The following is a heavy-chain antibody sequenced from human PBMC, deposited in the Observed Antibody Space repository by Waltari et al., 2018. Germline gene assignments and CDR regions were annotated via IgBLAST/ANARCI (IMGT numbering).Heavy chain of an antibody. V-gene: IGHV3-30*02. J-gene: IGHJ4*02. CDR2: IRYDGSNK. CDR1: GFTFRSYG. D-gene: IGHD2-2*01. Sequence: QVQLVESGGGVVQPGGSLRLSCAASGFTFRSYGMHWVRQAPGKGLEWVAFIRYDGSNKYYADSVKGRFTISRDNSKNTLYLQMNSLRAEDTAVYYCAKGQYQLLPFDYWGQGTLVTVSS. CDR3: AKGQYQLLPFDY.